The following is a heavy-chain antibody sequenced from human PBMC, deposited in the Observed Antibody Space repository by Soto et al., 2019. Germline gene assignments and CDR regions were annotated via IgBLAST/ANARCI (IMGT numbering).Heavy chain of an antibody. CDR2: IIPILGIA. Sequence: QVQRVQSGAEVKKPGSSVKVSCKASGGTFSSYTISWVRQAPGQGLEWMGRIIPILGIANYAQKFQGRVTITADKSTSTAYMELSSLRSEDTAVYYGASSRTVWDAFDIWGQGTMVTVSS. CDR3: ASSRTVWDAFDI. CDR1: GGTFSSYT. V-gene: IGHV1-69*02. D-gene: IGHD4-17*01. J-gene: IGHJ3*02.